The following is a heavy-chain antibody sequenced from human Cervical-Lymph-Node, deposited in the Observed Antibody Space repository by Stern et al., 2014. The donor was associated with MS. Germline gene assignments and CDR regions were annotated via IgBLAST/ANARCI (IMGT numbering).Heavy chain of an antibody. Sequence: VQLVESGAEVKKPGASVKVSCKASGYSFTTYYMHWVRQAPGQGLEWMGLINPSGVSPRYAQKFRGRVAMTTDTSTSTVYMELSSLTSEDTAVYYCARDKYTSDQYGMDVWGQGTAVTVSS. J-gene: IGHJ6*02. V-gene: IGHV1-46*01. CDR2: INPSGVSP. D-gene: IGHD6-25*01. CDR1: GYSFTTYY. CDR3: ARDKYTSDQYGMDV.